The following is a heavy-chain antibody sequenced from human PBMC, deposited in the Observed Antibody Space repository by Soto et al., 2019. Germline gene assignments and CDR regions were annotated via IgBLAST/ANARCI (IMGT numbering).Heavy chain of an antibody. CDR3: MNRRGDGYNLWAY. J-gene: IGHJ4*02. D-gene: IGHD5-12*01. CDR2: ISYDGNNK. Sequence: QVQLVESGGGVVQSGRSLRLSCAASGFTFSSYGMHWVRQVPGKGLEWVAVISYDGNNKYYADSVKGRFTISRDNSKNMLYLQMSSLTAEDTALYYCMNRRGDGYNLWAYWGQGTLVTVSS. V-gene: IGHV3-30*18. CDR1: GFTFSSYG.